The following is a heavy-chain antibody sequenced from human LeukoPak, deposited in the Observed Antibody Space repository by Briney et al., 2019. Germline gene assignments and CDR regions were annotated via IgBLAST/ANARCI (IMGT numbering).Heavy chain of an antibody. CDR1: GFTFSNSW. Sequence: GGSLRLSCAASGFTFSNSWMTWVRQTPGKGLERVANIKKDGSETYYVESVRGRFSISRDNAKNSVYLEMNSLRAEDTAVYFCARDLGWQQFDYWGQGTLVTVSA. J-gene: IGHJ4*02. CDR2: IKKDGSET. CDR3: ARDLGWQQFDY. D-gene: IGHD5-24*01. V-gene: IGHV3-7*01.